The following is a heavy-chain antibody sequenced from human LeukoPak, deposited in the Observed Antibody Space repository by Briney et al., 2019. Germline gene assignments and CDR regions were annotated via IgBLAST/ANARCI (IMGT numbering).Heavy chain of an antibody. V-gene: IGHV3-73*01. CDR3: MAAGGHRFDY. CDR1: GFTFSGSA. D-gene: IGHD6-13*01. Sequence: GGSLRLSCAASGFTFSGSAMHWVRQASGKGLEWVGRIRSKANSYATAYAASVKGRFTISRDDSKNTAYLQMNSLKPEDTAVYYCMAAGGHRFDYWGQGTLVTVSS. CDR2: IRSKANSYAT. J-gene: IGHJ4*02.